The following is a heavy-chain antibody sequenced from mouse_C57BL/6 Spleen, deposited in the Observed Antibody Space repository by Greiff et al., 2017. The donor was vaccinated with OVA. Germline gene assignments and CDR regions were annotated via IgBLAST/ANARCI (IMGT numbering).Heavy chain of an antibody. V-gene: IGHV1-15*01. J-gene: IGHJ2*01. CDR3: TREKLPFDY. Sequence: QVQLQQSGAELVRPGASVTLSCKASGYTFTDYEMHWVKQTPVHGLEWIGAIDPETGGTAYNQKFKGKAILTADKSSSTAYMELRSLTSEDSAVYYCTREKLPFDYWGQGTTLTVSS. CDR1: GYTFTDYE. D-gene: IGHD5-5*01. CDR2: IDPETGGT.